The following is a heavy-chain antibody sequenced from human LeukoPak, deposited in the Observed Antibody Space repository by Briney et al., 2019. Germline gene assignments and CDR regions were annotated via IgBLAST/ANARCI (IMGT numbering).Heavy chain of an antibody. V-gene: IGHV6-1*01. Sequence: SQTLSLTCAISGDSVSSNSVAWTWIRRSPSRGLEWLGRTYYRSKWYSDYAESVKSRITVNPDTSKNQFSLQLNPVTPEDTAVYYCARVKGALFDYWGQGTLVTVSS. CDR1: GDSVSSNSVA. D-gene: IGHD3-16*01. J-gene: IGHJ4*02. CDR2: TYYRSKWYS. CDR3: ARVKGALFDY.